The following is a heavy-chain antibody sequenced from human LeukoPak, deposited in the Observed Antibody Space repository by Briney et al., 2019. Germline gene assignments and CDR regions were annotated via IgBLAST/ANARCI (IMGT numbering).Heavy chain of an antibody. J-gene: IGHJ4*02. Sequence: SETLSLTCTVSGGSISSSSYYWGWIRQPPGKGLEWIGSIYYSGSTYYNPSLKSRVTISVDTSKNQFSLKLSSVTAADTAVYYCARHSAVTTFALPYWGQGTLVTVSA. CDR3: ARHSAVTTFALPY. CDR2: IYYSGST. D-gene: IGHD4-11*01. V-gene: IGHV4-39*01. CDR1: GGSISSSSYY.